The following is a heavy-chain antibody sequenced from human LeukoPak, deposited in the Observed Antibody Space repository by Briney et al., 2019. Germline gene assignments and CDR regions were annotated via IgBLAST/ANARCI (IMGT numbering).Heavy chain of an antibody. CDR2: ISWNSGSI. Sequence: GGSLRLSCAASGFTFDDYAMHWVRQAPGKGLEWVSGISWNSGSIGYADSVKGRFTISRDNAKNSLYLQMNSLRAEDTALYYCAKDQGASFGAIQYGDGWVDYWGQGTLVTVSS. CDR1: GFTFDDYA. CDR3: AKDQGASFGAIQYGDGWVDY. D-gene: IGHD3-10*01. V-gene: IGHV3-9*01. J-gene: IGHJ4*02.